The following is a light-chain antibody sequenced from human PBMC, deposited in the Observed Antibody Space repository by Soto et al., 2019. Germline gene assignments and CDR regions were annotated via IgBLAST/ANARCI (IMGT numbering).Light chain of an antibody. CDR2: KAS. Sequence: DFQMTQSPSTLSASVGDRVTITCRASQSISGWLAWYQQKPGKAPKLLISKASSLESGVPSRFSGSGSGTEFTLTISTLQPDDFASYYCQQYNFYHLTFGGGTKVDIK. CDR3: QQYNFYHLT. V-gene: IGKV1-5*03. J-gene: IGKJ4*01. CDR1: QSISGW.